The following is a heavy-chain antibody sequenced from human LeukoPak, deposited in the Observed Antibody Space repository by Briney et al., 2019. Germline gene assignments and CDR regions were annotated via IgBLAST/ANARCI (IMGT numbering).Heavy chain of an antibody. Sequence: GSLRLSCAASGFTFSSYGMHWVRQAPGKGLEWVAFIRYDGSNKYYADSVKGRFTISRDNSKNTLYLQMNSLRAEDTAVYYCAKDPSYSLRGSYLNWFDPWGQGTLVTVSS. D-gene: IGHD1-26*01. J-gene: IGHJ5*02. V-gene: IGHV3-30*02. CDR3: AKDPSYSLRGSYLNWFDP. CDR1: GFTFSSYG. CDR2: IRYDGSNK.